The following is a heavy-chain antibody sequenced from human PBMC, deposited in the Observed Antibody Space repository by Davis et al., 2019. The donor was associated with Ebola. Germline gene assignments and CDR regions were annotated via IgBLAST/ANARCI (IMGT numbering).Heavy chain of an antibody. V-gene: IGHV3-33*06. D-gene: IGHD3-3*01. CDR3: AKDPGGYDFWSGYSHYYYGMDV. Sequence: GESLKISCAASGFTFSSYGMHWVRQAPGKGLEWVAVIWYDGSNKYYADSVKGRFTISRDNSKNTLYLQMNSLRAEDTAVYYCAKDPGGYDFWSGYSHYYYGMDVWGQGTTVTVSS. J-gene: IGHJ6*02. CDR1: GFTFSSYG. CDR2: IWYDGSNK.